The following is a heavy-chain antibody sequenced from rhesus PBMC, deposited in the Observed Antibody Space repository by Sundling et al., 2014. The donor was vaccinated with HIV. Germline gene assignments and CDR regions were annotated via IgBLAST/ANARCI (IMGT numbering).Heavy chain of an antibody. V-gene: IGHV4-99*01. CDR3: ARQSLSSFLIRGTYYFDF. J-gene: IGHJ4*01. CDR1: GYSISSGYF. Sequence: QVQLQESGPGLVKPSETLSLNCSVSGYSISSGYFWTWIRLPPGKALEWIGSIHGGGGTSYLNPSLKRRVTLSVDTSKNQVSLKLDSVTAADTAVYYCARQSLSSFLIRGTYYFDFWGPGILVTVSS. CDR2: IHGGGGTS. D-gene: IGHD4-29*01.